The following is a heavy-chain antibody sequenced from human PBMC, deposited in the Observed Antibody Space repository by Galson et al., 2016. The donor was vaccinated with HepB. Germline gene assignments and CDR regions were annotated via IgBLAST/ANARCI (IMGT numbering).Heavy chain of an antibody. V-gene: IGHV3-30*18. J-gene: IGHJ4*02. CDR2: ISYDGSNK. CDR1: GFTFSHYG. CDR3: AKAPNPGTTLYPLDY. Sequence: SLRLSRAASGFTFSHYGMHRVRQAPGKGLEWVAVISYDGSNKYSTESAKGRFTISRDNSKNTLFLQMNSLRVEDTAVYYCAKAPNPGTTLYPLDYWGQGSLVTVSS. D-gene: IGHD1-7*01.